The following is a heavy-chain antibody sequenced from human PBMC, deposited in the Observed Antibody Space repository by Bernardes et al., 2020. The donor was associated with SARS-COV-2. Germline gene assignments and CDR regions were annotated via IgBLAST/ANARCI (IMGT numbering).Heavy chain of an antibody. CDR1: GFTFSSYW. V-gene: IGHV3-7*01. D-gene: IGHD3-10*01. CDR3: ARESITMVRGVGEYYYYYGMDV. Sequence: GGSLRLSCAASGFTFSSYWMSWVRQAPGKGLEWVANIKQDGSEKYYVDSVKGRFTISRDNAKNSLYLQMNSLRAEDTAVYYCARESITMVRGVGEYYYYYGMDVWGQGTTVTVSS. J-gene: IGHJ6*02. CDR2: IKQDGSEK.